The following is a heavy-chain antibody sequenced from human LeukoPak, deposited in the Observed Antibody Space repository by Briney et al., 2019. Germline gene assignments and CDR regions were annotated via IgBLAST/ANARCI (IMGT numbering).Heavy chain of an antibody. CDR3: AREGRAYYDYVWGSYRSHYFDY. V-gene: IGHV4-34*01. J-gene: IGHJ4*02. CDR1: GGSFSGYY. Sequence: SETLSLTCAVYGGSFSGYYWSWIRQPPGKGLEWIGEIKHSGSTNYNPSLKSRVTISVDTSKNQFSLKLSSVTAADTAVYYCAREGRAYYDYVWGSYRSHYFDYWGQGTLVTVSS. CDR2: IKHSGST. D-gene: IGHD3-16*02.